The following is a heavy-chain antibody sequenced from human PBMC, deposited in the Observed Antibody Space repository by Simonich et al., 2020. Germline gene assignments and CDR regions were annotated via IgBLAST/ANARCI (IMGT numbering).Heavy chain of an antibody. V-gene: IGHV5-51*01. D-gene: IGHD3-3*01. Sequence: EVQLVQSGAEVKKPGESLKISCKGCGYSFTSYWIGWVRQIPGQGLEWRGILQPGDADPRYSPSFQGQVTISADKSISTASLQWSSLKASDTAMYYCVIQGDVLQFLEWSSWGQGTLVTVSS. CDR3: VIQGDVLQFLEWSS. J-gene: IGHJ5*02. CDR2: LQPGDADP. CDR1: GYSFTSYW.